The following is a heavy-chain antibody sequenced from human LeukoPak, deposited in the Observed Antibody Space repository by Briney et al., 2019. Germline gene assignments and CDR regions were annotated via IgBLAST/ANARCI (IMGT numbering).Heavy chain of an antibody. CDR3: AKLYRPGPYFDY. J-gene: IGHJ4*02. D-gene: IGHD2-8*01. CDR2: INHSGST. Sequence: SETLSLTCAVYGGSFSGYYWSWIRQPPGTGLEWIGEINHSGSTNYNPSLKSRVTISVDTSKNQFSLKLSSVTAADTAVYYCAKLYRPGPYFDYWGQGTLVTVSS. CDR1: GGSFSGYY. V-gene: IGHV4-34*01.